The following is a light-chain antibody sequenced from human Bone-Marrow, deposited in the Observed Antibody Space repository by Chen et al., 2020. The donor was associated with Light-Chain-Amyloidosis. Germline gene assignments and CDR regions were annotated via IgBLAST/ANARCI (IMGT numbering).Light chain of an antibody. Sequence: QSALTQPASVSGSPGQSITISRTGTSSDVGGDNHVSWYQQHPDKAPKLMIYEVTNRPSWVPDRFSGSKSDNAASLTISGLQTEDEADYFSSSYTITNTLVFGSGTRVTVL. V-gene: IGLV2-14*01. J-gene: IGLJ1*01. CDR1: SSDVGGDNH. CDR2: EVT. CDR3: SSYTITNTLV.